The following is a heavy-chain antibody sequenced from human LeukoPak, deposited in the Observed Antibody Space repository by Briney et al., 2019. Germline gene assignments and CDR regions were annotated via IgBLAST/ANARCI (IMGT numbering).Heavy chain of an antibody. CDR2: VSFDGTNT. CDR3: ARDRNVVGADFDY. J-gene: IGHJ4*02. Sequence: GRSLRLPCAASGIIFDNFAIHWFRQAPGKGREWVSIVSFDGTNTFYADSVKGRFTVSRDNSKNTVYLHMNSLRPDDTAVYFCARDRNVVGADFDYWGQGTLVTVSS. V-gene: IGHV3-30*04. CDR1: GIIFDNFA. D-gene: IGHD2-21*01.